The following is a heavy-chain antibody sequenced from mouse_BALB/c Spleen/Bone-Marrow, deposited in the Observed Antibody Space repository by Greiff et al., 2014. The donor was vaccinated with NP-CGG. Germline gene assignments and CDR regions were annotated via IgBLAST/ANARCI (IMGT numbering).Heavy chain of an antibody. J-gene: IGHJ3*01. CDR1: GYAFSRSW. Sequence: VQLQQSGPELVKPGASVKISCKASGYAFSRSWMNWVKQRPGQGLEWIGRIYPGDGDTNYNGKFRGKATLTADKSSSTAYMQLSSLTSVDSAVYFCARSLNLTGTGLAYWGQGTLVTVSA. CDR2: IYPGDGDT. V-gene: IGHV1-82*01. D-gene: IGHD4-1*01. CDR3: ARSLNLTGTGLAY.